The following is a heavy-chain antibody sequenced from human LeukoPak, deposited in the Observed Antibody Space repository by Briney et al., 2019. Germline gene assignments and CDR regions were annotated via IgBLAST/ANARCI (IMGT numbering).Heavy chain of an antibody. V-gene: IGHV3-7*01. J-gene: IGHJ4*02. CDR1: GFTFTKYW. Sequence: PGGSLRLSCAASGFTFTKYWMTWVRQVPGKGLEWVANIKQDGSEKFYVDSVKGRFTISRDNAKNSLDLQINSLGAEDTAVYYCARGLDCRSTSCYLDNWGQGTLVTVSS. D-gene: IGHD2-2*01. CDR3: ARGLDCRSTSCYLDN. CDR2: IKQDGSEK.